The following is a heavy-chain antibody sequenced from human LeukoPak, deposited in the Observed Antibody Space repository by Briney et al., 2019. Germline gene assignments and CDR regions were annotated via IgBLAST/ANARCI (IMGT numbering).Heavy chain of an antibody. CDR1: GDPISRYSDYSNSK. CDR2: IYYSGST. J-gene: IGHJ4*02. CDR3: AREYSGFDY. V-gene: IGHV4-61*01. Sequence: PSETLSLTCTVSGDPISRYSDYSNSKWPWIRQTPGKGLEWIGYIYYSGSTNYNPSLKSRVTISVDTSKNQFSLKLTSVTAADTALYYCAREYSGFDYWGQGTLVTVSS. D-gene: IGHD5-12*01.